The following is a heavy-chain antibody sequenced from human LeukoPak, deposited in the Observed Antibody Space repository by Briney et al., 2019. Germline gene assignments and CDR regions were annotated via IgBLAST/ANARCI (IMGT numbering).Heavy chain of an antibody. CDR1: GGTFSSYA. CDR3: ASRIAAAGMDV. D-gene: IGHD6-13*01. CDR2: IIPILGIA. V-gene: IGHV1-69*04. Sequence: SVEVSCKASGGTFSSYAISWVRQAPGQGREWMGRIIPILGIANYAQKFQGRVTITADKSTSTAYMELSSLRSEDTAVYYCASRIAAAGMDVWGQGTTVTVSS. J-gene: IGHJ6*02.